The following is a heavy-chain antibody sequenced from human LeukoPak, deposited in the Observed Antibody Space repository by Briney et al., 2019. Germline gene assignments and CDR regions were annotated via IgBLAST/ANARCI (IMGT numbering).Heavy chain of an antibody. CDR1: GYSISSGYY. J-gene: IGHJ4*02. Sequence: SETLSLTCTVSGYSISSGYYWGWIRQPPGKGLEWIGSIYHSGSTYYNPSLRSRVTISVDTSKNQFSLKLSSVTAADTAVYYCARGSAVRIAVAGTGFDYWGQGTLVTVSS. V-gene: IGHV4-38-2*02. CDR2: IYHSGST. CDR3: ARGSAVRIAVAGTGFDY. D-gene: IGHD6-19*01.